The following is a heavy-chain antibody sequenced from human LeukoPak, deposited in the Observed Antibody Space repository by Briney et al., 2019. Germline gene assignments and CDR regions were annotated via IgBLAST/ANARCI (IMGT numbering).Heavy chain of an antibody. J-gene: IGHJ4*02. CDR2: ISAYNGNT. D-gene: IGHD3-10*01. CDR3: ARDSKGLLWFGELSNPFDS. V-gene: IGHV1-18*01. Sequence: ASVKVSCKASGYTFTSYGISWVRQAPGQGLEWMGWISAYNGNTNYAQKLQGRVTMTTDTSTSTAYMELRSLRSDDTAVYYCARDSKGLLWFGELSNPFDSWGQGTLVTVSS. CDR1: GYTFTSYG.